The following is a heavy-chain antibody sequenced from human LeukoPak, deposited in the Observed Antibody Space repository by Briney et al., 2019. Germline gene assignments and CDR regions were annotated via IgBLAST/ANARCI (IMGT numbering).Heavy chain of an antibody. J-gene: IGHJ4*02. CDR1: GFSFSSYS. CDR2: ISSSSSYI. CDR3: ARVWSPPYTSSWPYYFDY. V-gene: IGHV3-21*01. D-gene: IGHD6-13*01. Sequence: PGRSLRLSCAASGFSFSSYSMNWVRQAPGKGLEWVSSISSSSSYIYYVDSVKGRFTISRDNAKNSLYLQMNSLRAEDTAVYYCARVWSPPYTSSWPYYFDYWGQGTLVTVSS.